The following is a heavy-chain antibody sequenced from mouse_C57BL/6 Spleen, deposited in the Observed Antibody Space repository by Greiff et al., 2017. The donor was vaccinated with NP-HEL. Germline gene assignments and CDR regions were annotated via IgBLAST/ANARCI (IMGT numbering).Heavy chain of an antibody. J-gene: IGHJ4*01. Sequence: QVQLKESGAELVKPGASVKISCKASGYAFSSYWMNWVKQRPGKGLEWIGQIYPGDGDTNYNGKFKGKATLTADKSSSTAYMQLSSLTSEDSAVYFCANYYGSSYNYAMDYWGQGTSVTVSS. V-gene: IGHV1-80*01. CDR1: GYAFSSYW. CDR3: ANYYGSSYNYAMDY. CDR2: IYPGDGDT. D-gene: IGHD1-1*01.